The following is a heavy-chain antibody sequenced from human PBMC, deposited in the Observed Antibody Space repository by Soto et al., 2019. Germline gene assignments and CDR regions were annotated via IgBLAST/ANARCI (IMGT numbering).Heavy chain of an antibody. D-gene: IGHD6-13*01. CDR1: GFTFSNYA. J-gene: IGHJ6*02. CDR3: ARDGKHQVVSTDYYYGMDV. Sequence: QVQLVESGGGVVQPGRSLRLSCAASGFTFSNYAIHWVRQAPGKGLEWVAVISSDGNNEYYADSVKGRFTISRDNSKNTLYLQMSSLRAEDTAVYSCARDGKHQVVSTDYYYGMDVWGQGTTVTVSS. V-gene: IGHV3-30-3*01. CDR2: ISSDGNNE.